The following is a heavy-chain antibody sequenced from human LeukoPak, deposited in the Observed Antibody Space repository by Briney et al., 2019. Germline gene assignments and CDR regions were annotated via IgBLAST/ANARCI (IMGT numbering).Heavy chain of an antibody. V-gene: IGHV4-59*08. CDR1: GGSISSYY. CDR2: IYYSGST. CDR3: ARTYYYGSGSYSTNIFDY. J-gene: IGHJ4*02. D-gene: IGHD3-10*01. Sequence: KPSETLSLTCTVSGGSISSYYWSWIRQPPGKGLEWIGYIYYSGSTNYNPSLKSRVTISVDTSKNQFSLKLSSVTAADTAVYYCARTYYYGSGSYSTNIFDYWGQGTLVTVSS.